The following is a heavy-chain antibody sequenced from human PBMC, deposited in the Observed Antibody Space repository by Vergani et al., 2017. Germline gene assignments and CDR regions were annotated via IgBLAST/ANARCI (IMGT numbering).Heavy chain of an antibody. CDR2: ISSSSSYI. CDR1: GFTFSSYS. J-gene: IGHJ4*02. D-gene: IGHD3-22*01. V-gene: IGHV3-21*01. CDR3: ARDGEYYYDSSGYYHFDY. Sequence: EVQLVESGGGLVKPGGSLRLSCAASGFTFSSYSMNWVRQAPGKGLEWVSSISSSSSYIYYADSVKGRFTISRDNAKNSLYLQMNSPRAEDTAVYYCARDGEYYYDSSGYYHFDYWGQGTLVTVSS.